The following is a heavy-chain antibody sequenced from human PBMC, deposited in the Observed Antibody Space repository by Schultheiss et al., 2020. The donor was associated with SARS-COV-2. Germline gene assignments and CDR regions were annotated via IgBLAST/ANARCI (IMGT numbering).Heavy chain of an antibody. CDR2: IYYSGST. V-gene: IGHV4-61*05. J-gene: IGHJ4*02. CDR1: GGSISSSTHY. D-gene: IGHD1-1*01. CDR3: ARDTAWNDLDY. Sequence: SETLSLTCSVSGGSISSSTHYWGWIRQPPGKGLEWIGYIYYSGSTNYNPSLKSRVTISVDTSKNQFSLKLSSVTAADTAVYYCARDTAWNDLDYWGQGTLVTVSS.